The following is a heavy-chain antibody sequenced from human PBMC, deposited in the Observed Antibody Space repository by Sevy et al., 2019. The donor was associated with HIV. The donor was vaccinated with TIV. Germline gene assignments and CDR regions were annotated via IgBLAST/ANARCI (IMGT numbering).Heavy chain of an antibody. CDR1: GFPFTTYA. J-gene: IGHJ4*02. V-gene: IGHV3-30-3*01. CDR3: ARDVSGGERLGQLSAYFDY. D-gene: IGHD3-16*02. CDR2: ISFNGGNK. Sequence: GGSLRLSCAASGFPFTTYAVHWVRQAPGKGLEWLAVISFNGGNKFYADSVRGRFTISRDNSENTMYLQMNSLRDEDTAMYYCARDVSGGERLGQLSAYFDYWGQGTLVTVSS.